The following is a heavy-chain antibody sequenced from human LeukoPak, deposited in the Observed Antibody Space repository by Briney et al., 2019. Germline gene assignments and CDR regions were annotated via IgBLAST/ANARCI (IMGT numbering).Heavy chain of an antibody. D-gene: IGHD1-26*01. CDR3: ASVGLSGSYFDY. Sequence: SETLSLTSTVSGGSISSGSYYWSWIRQPAGKGLEWIGRIYTSGSTNYNPSLKSRVTISVDTSKNQFSLKLSSVTAADTAVYYCASVGLSGSYFDYWGQGTLVTVSS. CDR2: IYTSGST. CDR1: GGSISSGSYY. J-gene: IGHJ4*02. V-gene: IGHV4-61*02.